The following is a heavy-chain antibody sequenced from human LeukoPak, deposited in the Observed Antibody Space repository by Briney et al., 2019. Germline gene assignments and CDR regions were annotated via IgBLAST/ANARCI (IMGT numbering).Heavy chain of an antibody. CDR2: IKSKTEGGTI. Sequence: GGSLRLSCAASGFTFRNAWMSCVRQAPGKGLEWVGRIKSKTEGGTIDYGAPVKGRFTISRDDSKNTLHLQMNTLKTEDTAVYYCVTSFLLWFGEFDCGQGTLVTVSS. CDR1: GFTFRNAW. CDR3: VTSFLLWFGEFD. J-gene: IGHJ4*02. V-gene: IGHV3-15*01. D-gene: IGHD3-10*01.